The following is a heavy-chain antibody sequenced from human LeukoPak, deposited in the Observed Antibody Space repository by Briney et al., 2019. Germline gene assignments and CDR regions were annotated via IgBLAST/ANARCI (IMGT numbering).Heavy chain of an antibody. CDR1: GGSISNYY. Sequence: NPSETLSLTCTVSGGSISNYYWSWIRQPPGKGLEWIGYIYYSGSTNYNPSLKSRVTISVDTSKNQFSLKLSSVTAADTAVYYCARAGRDGYNYGYWGQGTLVTVSS. J-gene: IGHJ4*02. D-gene: IGHD5-24*01. V-gene: IGHV4-59*01. CDR3: ARAGRDGYNYGY. CDR2: IYYSGST.